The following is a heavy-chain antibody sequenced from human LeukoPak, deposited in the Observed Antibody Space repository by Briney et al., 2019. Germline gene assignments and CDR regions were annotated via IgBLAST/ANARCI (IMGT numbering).Heavy chain of an antibody. D-gene: IGHD1-26*01. V-gene: IGHV4-39*01. CDR2: IYYSGST. CDR1: GGSISSSSYY. J-gene: IGHJ4*02. CDR3: ARGKSGSPLGY. Sequence: SQTLSLTCTVSGGSISSSSYYWGWIRQPPGKGLEWIGSIYYSGSTYYNPSLKSRVTISVDTSKNQFSLKLSSVTAADTAVYYCARGKSGSPLGYWGQGTLVTVSS.